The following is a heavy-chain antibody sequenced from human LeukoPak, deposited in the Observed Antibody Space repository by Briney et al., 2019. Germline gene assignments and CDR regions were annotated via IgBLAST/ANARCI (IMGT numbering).Heavy chain of an antibody. Sequence: GGSLRLSCAASGFTFSSYWMSWVRQAPGKGLEWVANIKQDGSEKYYVDSVKGRFTISRDNAKNSLYLQMNSLRAEDTAVYYCVSWAGFGEFYYYYYMDVWGKGTTVTVSS. D-gene: IGHD3-10*01. V-gene: IGHV3-7*01. CDR2: IKQDGSEK. CDR3: VSWAGFGEFYYYYYMDV. J-gene: IGHJ6*03. CDR1: GFTFSSYW.